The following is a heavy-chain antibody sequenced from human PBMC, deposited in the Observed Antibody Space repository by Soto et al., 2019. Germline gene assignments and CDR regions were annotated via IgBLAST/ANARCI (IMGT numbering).Heavy chain of an antibody. Sequence: ASVKVSSKASGYTFTSYYMHWVRQAPGQGLEWMGIINPSGGSTSYAQKFQGRVTMTRDTSTSTVYMELSSLRSEDTAVYYCARSGRGYCYGYGGGGMDVWGQGTTVTVSS. J-gene: IGHJ6*02. CDR3: ARSGRGYCYGYGGGGMDV. D-gene: IGHD5-18*01. CDR1: GYTFTSYY. CDR2: INPSGGST. V-gene: IGHV1-46*01.